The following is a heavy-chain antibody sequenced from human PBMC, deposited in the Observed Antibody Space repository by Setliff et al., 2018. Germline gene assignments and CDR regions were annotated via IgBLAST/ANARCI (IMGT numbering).Heavy chain of an antibody. CDR2: FDPEDGET. Sequence: ASVKVSCKVSGYTLTELSMHWVRQAPGKGLEWMGGFDPEDGETIYAQKFQGRVTITADESTSTAYMELSSLRSEGTAVYYCARALVPSSLGYYYYVMDVWGQGTTVTVSS. CDR3: ARALVPSSLGYYYYVMDV. D-gene: IGHD3-16*01. J-gene: IGHJ6*02. V-gene: IGHV1-24*01. CDR1: GYTLTELS.